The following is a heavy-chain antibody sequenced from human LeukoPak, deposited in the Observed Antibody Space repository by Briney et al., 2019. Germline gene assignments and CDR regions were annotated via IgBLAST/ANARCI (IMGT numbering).Heavy chain of an antibody. CDR1: GYTFTGYY. J-gene: IGHJ4*02. Sequence: GASVKVSCKASGYTFTGYYMHWVRQAPGQGLEWMGWINPKTGGTNYAQKFQGRVTMTRDTSITTAYMELSRLISDDRAMYYCARENFGAVDYWGQGTLVTVSS. V-gene: IGHV1-2*02. CDR3: ARENFGAVDY. CDR2: INPKTGGT. D-gene: IGHD3-10*01.